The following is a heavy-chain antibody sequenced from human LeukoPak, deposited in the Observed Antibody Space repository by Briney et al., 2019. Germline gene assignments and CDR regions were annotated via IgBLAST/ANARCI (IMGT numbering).Heavy chain of an antibody. CDR2: IIPIFGTA. CDR1: GGTFSSYA. CDR3: AKGKPYYDSSGYDY. V-gene: IGHV1-69*01. Sequence: SVKVSCKASGGTFSSYAISWVRQAPGQGLEWMGGIIPIFGTANYAQKFQVRVTITADESTSTAYMELSSLRSEDTAVYYCAKGKPYYDSSGYDYWGQGTLVTVSS. D-gene: IGHD3-22*01. J-gene: IGHJ4*02.